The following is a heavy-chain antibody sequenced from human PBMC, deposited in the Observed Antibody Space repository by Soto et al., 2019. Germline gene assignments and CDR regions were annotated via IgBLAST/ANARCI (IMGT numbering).Heavy chain of an antibody. CDR2: ISYDGSNK. D-gene: IGHD3-16*02. CDR1: GFTFSSYA. J-gene: IGHJ4*02. CDR3: GRGGHLLIMITFWGVIGPLDY. Sequence: QVQLVESGGGVVQPGRSLRLSCAASGFTFSSYAMHWVRQAPGKGLEWVAVISYDGSNKYYADSVKGRFTISRDNSKNTLYMHMNSLKAEDAALYYCGRGGHLLIMITFWGVIGPLDYWGQGTLVTVSS. V-gene: IGHV3-30-3*01.